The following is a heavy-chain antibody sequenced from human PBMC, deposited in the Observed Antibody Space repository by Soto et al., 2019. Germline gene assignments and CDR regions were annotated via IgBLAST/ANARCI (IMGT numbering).Heavy chain of an antibody. CDR3: ARGSAARPEWFDP. CDR1: GGSINSYY. D-gene: IGHD6-6*01. Sequence: LSLTCTVSGGSINSYYWSWIRQPPGKGLELIGYIYYSGTTNYTPSLKSRVTISVDTSKNQFSLKLTSVTAADTAVYYCARGSAARPEWFDPWGQGTLVTSPQ. V-gene: IGHV4-59*01. CDR2: IYYSGTT. J-gene: IGHJ5*02.